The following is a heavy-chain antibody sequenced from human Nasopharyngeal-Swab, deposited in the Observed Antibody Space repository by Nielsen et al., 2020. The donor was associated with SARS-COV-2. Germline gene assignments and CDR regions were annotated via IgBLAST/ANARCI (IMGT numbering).Heavy chain of an antibody. D-gene: IGHD1-1*01. CDR2: ITCSNGPT. CDR1: GFPFSSYA. V-gene: IGHV3-23*01. CDR3: ATSPGG. J-gene: IGHJ4*02. Sequence: GESLTISCAASGFPFSSYAMSWVRQAPGKGLEWVSSITCSNGPTYYADYVQGRFTISREHTKNTLYLHMNSLRAEDTAVYYCATSPGGWGQGTLVTVSS.